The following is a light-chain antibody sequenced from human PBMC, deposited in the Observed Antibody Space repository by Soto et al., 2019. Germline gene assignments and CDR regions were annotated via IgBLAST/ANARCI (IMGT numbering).Light chain of an antibody. V-gene: IGLV2-14*01. Sequence: QSVLTQPASVSGSPGRSITVSCTGTSSDIGSYNYVSWYQQHPGKAPKLLTYEVSDRPSGVSNRFSGSKSGNTASLTISGLQAEDEADYYCSSYTATNTLVFGTGTKVTVL. J-gene: IGLJ1*01. CDR1: SSDIGSYNY. CDR2: EVS. CDR3: SSYTATNTLV.